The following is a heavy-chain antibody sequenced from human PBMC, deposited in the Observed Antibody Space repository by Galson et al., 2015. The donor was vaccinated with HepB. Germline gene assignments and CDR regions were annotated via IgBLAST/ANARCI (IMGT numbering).Heavy chain of an antibody. D-gene: IGHD6-13*01. CDR3: VRLGDLSGYSSR. Sequence: SLRLSCAASGFTFSGSTIHWVRQASGKGLEWIGRIRSKASNYAALYVPSLKDRFTISRHDSKNMAYLHMRSLKTDDTAVYYCVRLGDLSGYSSRWGQGTLVTVSS. V-gene: IGHV3-73*01. J-gene: IGHJ4*02. CDR1: GFTFSGST. CDR2: IRSKASNYAA.